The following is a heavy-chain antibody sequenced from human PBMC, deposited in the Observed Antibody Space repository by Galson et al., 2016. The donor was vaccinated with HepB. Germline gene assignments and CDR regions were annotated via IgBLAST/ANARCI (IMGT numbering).Heavy chain of an antibody. CDR1: GYTFRRHG. CDR2: VSGYNGDT. V-gene: IGHV1-18*01. J-gene: IGHJ6*03. D-gene: IGHD6-13*01. Sequence: SVKVSCKASGYTFRRHGISWVRQAPGQGLEWMGWVSGYNGDTHYAQKFLGRVTLTTDTSTNTAYMDLRSLRSDDTAVYYCARDLHDSNSWYLNNHYIMDVWGEGTTVTVSS. CDR3: ARDLHDSNSWYLNNHYIMDV.